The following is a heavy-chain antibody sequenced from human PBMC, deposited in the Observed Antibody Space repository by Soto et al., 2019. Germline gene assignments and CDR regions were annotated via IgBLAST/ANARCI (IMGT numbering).Heavy chain of an antibody. V-gene: IGHV4-30-2*01. CDR2: IYHSGST. J-gene: IGHJ4*02. CDR3: AAGGGLPRYC. Sequence: QLQLQESGSGLVKPSQTLSLTCAVSGGSISSGGYSWSWIRQPPGKGLEWIGYIYHSGSTYYNPSLKSRVTIAVDGSKNQVALKLSSVTAADTAVYYCAAGGGLPRYCWGQGTLVTVSS. D-gene: IGHD5-12*01. CDR1: GGSISSGGYS.